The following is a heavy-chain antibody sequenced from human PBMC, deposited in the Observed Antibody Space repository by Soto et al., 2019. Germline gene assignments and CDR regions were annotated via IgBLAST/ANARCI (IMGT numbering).Heavy chain of an antibody. D-gene: IGHD3-10*01. CDR3: ARGVGSGSYYNQYNWFDP. J-gene: IGHJ5*02. CDR1: GYTFTNYG. CDR2: ISAYNGNT. V-gene: IGHV1-18*01. Sequence: QVQLVQSGAEVKKPGASVKVSCKASGYTFTNYGISWVRQAPGQGLEWMGWISAYNGNTKYAQKXQGKVTMTTDXXTXTGXMELRSLRSDDTAVYYCARGVGSGSYYNQYNWFDPWGQGTLVTVSS.